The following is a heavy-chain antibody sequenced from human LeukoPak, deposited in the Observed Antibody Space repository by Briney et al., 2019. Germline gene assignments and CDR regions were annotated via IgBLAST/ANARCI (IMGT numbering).Heavy chain of an antibody. D-gene: IGHD5-18*01. CDR2: IYYSGST. J-gene: IGHJ5*02. V-gene: IGHV4-38-2*02. Sequence: SETLSLTCAVSGYSISSGYYWGWSRQPPGKGLEWIGSIYYSGSTYYNPSLKSRVTISVDTSKNQFSLKLTSVTAADTAVYYCARDPGYARWFDPWGQGTLVTVSS. CDR3: ARDPGYARWFDP. CDR1: GYSISSGYY.